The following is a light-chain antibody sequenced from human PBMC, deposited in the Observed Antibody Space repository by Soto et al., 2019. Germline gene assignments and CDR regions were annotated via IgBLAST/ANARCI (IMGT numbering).Light chain of an antibody. CDR2: GVS. J-gene: IGKJ5*01. CDR3: QQSSRSPIT. V-gene: IGKV3-20*01. CDR1: QPVSSNF. Sequence: ELVLTQSPGTLSLSPGESATLSCRPSQPVSSNFLAWYQQKPGQAPRLLIYGVSSRASGIPDRFSGSGSGTDFTLTISRLEPGDFAVFYCQQSSRSPITFGQGTRLEIK.